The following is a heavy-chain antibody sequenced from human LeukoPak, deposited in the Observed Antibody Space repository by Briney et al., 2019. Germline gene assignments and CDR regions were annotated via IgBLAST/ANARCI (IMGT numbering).Heavy chain of an antibody. D-gene: IGHD6-13*01. V-gene: IGHV3-23*01. CDR2: ISGSGGST. CDR3: AKGEVRAAAGTGFDY. CDR1: GFTFSSYA. J-gene: IGHJ4*02. Sequence: GGSLRLSGAASGFTFSSYAMSWVRQAPGKGLEWVSAISGSGGSTYYADSVKGRFTISRDNSKNTLYLQMNSLRAEDTAVYHCAKGEVRAAAGTGFDYWGQGTLVTVSS.